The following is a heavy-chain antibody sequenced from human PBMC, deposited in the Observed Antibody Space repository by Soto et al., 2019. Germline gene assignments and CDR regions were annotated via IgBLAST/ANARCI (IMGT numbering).Heavy chain of an antibody. Sequence: PGGSLRLCCAASGFTVSSNYMSWVRQAPGKGLEWVSVIYSGGSTYYGDSVKGRFTISRDNSKNRLYLQMNSLRAEDTAVYYCAREVYTTMVPTVDYWGQGTLVTVSS. J-gene: IGHJ4*02. CDR2: IYSGGST. V-gene: IGHV3-66*01. D-gene: IGHD5-18*01. CDR3: AREVYTTMVPTVDY. CDR1: GFTVSSNY.